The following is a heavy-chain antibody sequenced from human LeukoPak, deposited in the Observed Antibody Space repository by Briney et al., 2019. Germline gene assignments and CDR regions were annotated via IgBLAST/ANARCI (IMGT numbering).Heavy chain of an antibody. CDR2: IRGSVGNT. CDR3: AKSGREFDSSGYYFFDC. D-gene: IGHD3-22*01. Sequence: GGSLRLSCAASGFTFSSYAMSWVRQAPGQGLEWVSSIRGSVGNTHYADSVRGRFTVSRDNSKDTLYLQTNSLRAKDTAVYYVAKSGREFDSSGYYFFDCWGQGTLVTVSS. J-gene: IGHJ4*02. V-gene: IGHV3-23*01. CDR1: GFTFSSYA.